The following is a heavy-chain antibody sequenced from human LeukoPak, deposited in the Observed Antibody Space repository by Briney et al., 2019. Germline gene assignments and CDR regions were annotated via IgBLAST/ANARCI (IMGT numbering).Heavy chain of an antibody. CDR1: GGSFSGYY. CDR2: INHSGST. J-gene: IGHJ4*02. V-gene: IGHV4-34*01. Sequence: PSETLSLTCAVYGGSFSGYYWSWIRQPPGKGLEWIGEINHSGSTNYNPSLKSRVTISVDTSRNQFSLKLSSVTAADTAVYYCARGRYYDYVWGSYRSRRKTTFDYCGQGTLVTVSS. D-gene: IGHD3-16*02. CDR3: ARGRYYDYVWGSYRSRRKTTFDY.